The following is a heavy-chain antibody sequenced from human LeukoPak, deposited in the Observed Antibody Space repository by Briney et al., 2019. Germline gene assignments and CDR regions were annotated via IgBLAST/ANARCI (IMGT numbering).Heavy chain of an antibody. CDR1: GFTFSSYT. Sequence: PGGSLRLSCAASGFTFSSYTMSWVRQAPGKGLEWVSSISSDRTTIFYADSVKGRFTISRDNAQNSLYLQMNSLRDEDTAVYYCTGQKGMDYGGQGTLVIVSS. J-gene: IGHJ4*02. V-gene: IGHV3-48*02. CDR2: ISSDRTTI. CDR3: TGQKGMDY.